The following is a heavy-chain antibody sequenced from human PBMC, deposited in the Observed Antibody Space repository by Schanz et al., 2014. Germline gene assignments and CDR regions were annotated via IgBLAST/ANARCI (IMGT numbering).Heavy chain of an antibody. J-gene: IGHJ4*02. Sequence: EVQLVESGGDLVQPGGSQRLSCAASGFTFSDYYMSWVRQAPGKGLEWVSGMSWNAGSLGYGDSVKGRFTISRDNAKNSLYLQMNSLRAEDTALYYCAKDGIMVQGVIWERYFDSWGQGTLVTVAS. V-gene: IGHV3-9*01. CDR3: AKDGIMVQGVIWERYFDS. CDR2: MSWNAGSL. D-gene: IGHD3-10*01. CDR1: GFTFSDYY.